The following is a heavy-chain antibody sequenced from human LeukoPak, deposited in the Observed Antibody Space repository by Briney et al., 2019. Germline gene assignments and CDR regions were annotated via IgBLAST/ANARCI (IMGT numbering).Heavy chain of an antibody. CDR1: GFTFSSYA. D-gene: IGHD4/OR15-4a*01. J-gene: IGHJ4*02. V-gene: IGHV3-23*01. Sequence: PGGSLRLSCAASGFTFSSYAMSWVRQAPGKGLEWVSAVSGSGGNTYYADSVKGRFTISRDNSKNTLYLQMNSLRADDTAVYYCAKAPRTMGASGALDYWGQGTLVTVSS. CDR3: AKAPRTMGASGALDY. CDR2: VSGSGGNT.